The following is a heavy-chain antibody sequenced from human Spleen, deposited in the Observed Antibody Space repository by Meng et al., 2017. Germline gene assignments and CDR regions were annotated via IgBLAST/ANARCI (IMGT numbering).Heavy chain of an antibody. Sequence: VQLLVSEGGLVKPGGSLRLSCAASGFTFSRYWMHWVRQVPGQGLVWVSRINPDGSSTSYADSVKGRFTISRDNAKNTLYLQMTSLRAEDTAVYYCSKDYTGSDDYWGQGTLVTVSS. D-gene: IGHD5-12*01. J-gene: IGHJ4*02. CDR2: INPDGSST. CDR1: GFTFSRYW. V-gene: IGHV3-74*01. CDR3: SKDYTGSDDY.